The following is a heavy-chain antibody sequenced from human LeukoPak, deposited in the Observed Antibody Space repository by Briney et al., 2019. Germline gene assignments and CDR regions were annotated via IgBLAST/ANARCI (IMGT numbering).Heavy chain of an antibody. V-gene: IGHV3-30*04. D-gene: IGHD5-12*01. CDR3: ARDVGGYAFDY. CDR2: MSYDGSHK. CDR1: GFPFISYT. J-gene: IGHJ4*02. Sequence: PGGSLRLSCVVSGFPFISYTMHWVRQAPGKGLEWVAVMSYDGSHKFHADSVKGRFTTSRDNSKDTVYLQVNSLRAEDTATYYCARDVGGYAFDYWGQGTLVTVSS.